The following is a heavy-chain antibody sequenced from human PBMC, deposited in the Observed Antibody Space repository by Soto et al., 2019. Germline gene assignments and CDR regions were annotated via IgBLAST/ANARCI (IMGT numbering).Heavy chain of an antibody. CDR2: ISYDGSNK. CDR3: AKDESSGYYYAGGYGMDV. D-gene: IGHD3-22*01. Sequence: QVQLVESGGGVVQPGRSLRLSCAASGFTFSSYGMHWVRQAPGKGLEWVAVISYDGSNKYYADSVKGRFTISRDNSKNTLYRQMNSLRAEDTAVYYCAKDESSGYYYAGGYGMDVWGQGTTVTVSS. V-gene: IGHV3-30*18. CDR1: GFTFSSYG. J-gene: IGHJ6*02.